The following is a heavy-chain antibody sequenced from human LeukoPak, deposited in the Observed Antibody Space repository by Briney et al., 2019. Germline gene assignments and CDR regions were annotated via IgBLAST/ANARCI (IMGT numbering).Heavy chain of an antibody. CDR2: INHSGST. V-gene: IGHV4-34*01. J-gene: IGHJ4*02. Sequence: SETLSLTCAVYGGSFSGYYWSWIRQPPGKGLEWIGEINHSGSTNYNPSLKSRVTISVDTSKNQFSLKLSSVTAADTAVYYCATTDGYNLYYWGQGTLVTASS. CDR3: ATTDGYNLYY. CDR1: GGSFSGYY. D-gene: IGHD5-24*01.